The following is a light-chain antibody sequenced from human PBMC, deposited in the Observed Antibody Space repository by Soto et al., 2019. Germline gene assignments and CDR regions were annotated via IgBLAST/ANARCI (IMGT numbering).Light chain of an antibody. CDR3: QQYDDSPIT. CDR2: DAS. V-gene: IGKV1-33*01. J-gene: IGKJ5*01. Sequence: IEMTKSPSCLSASVGDTVTITCQASQDTSHYLNWYQQKPVKARKLLIYDASNLHPGVPSRFRGSGSGTEFSFNIASLQPEEVATYYCQQYDDSPITFGQGTRLENK. CDR1: QDTSHY.